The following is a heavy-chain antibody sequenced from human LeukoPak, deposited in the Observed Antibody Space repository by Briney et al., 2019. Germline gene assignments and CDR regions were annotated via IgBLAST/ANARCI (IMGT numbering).Heavy chain of an antibody. D-gene: IGHD5-18*01. J-gene: IGHJ4*02. CDR3: ARARGYSPPGADY. V-gene: IGHV1-2*02. CDR1: GYTFTGYY. CDR2: INPNSGGT. Sequence: ASVKVSCKASGYTFTGYYMNWVRQAPGQGLEWMGWINPNSGGTNYAQKFQGRVTLTRDTSISTAYMELTRLRSDDTAVYYCARARGYSPPGADYWGQGTLVTVSS.